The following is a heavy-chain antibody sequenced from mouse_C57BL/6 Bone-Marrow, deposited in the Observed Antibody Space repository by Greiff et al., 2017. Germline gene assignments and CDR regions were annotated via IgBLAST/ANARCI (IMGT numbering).Heavy chain of an antibody. V-gene: IGHV5-6*01. D-gene: IGHD3-3*01. J-gene: IGHJ4*01. CDR3: AREGLFGLYYAMDY. Sequence: EVKLVESGGDLVKPGGSLKLSCAASGFTFSSYGMSWVRQTPDKRLEWVATISSGGSYTYYPDSVKGRFTISRDNAKYTLYLQMSSLKSEDTAMYYCAREGLFGLYYAMDYWGQGTSVTVSS. CDR1: GFTFSSYG. CDR2: ISSGGSYT.